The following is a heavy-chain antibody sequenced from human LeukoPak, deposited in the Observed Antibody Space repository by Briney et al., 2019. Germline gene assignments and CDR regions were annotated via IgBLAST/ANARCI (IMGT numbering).Heavy chain of an antibody. CDR2: IKQDGSEK. V-gene: IGHV3-7*01. CDR1: GFTFSSYW. J-gene: IGHJ6*03. CDR3: AREGRRYSSGWYRRLPYYMDV. D-gene: IGHD6-19*01. Sequence: QAGGSPRLSCAASGFTFSSYWMSWVRQAPGKGLEWVANIKQDGSEKYYVDSVKGRFTISRDNAKNSLYLQMNSLRAEDTAVYYCAREGRRYSSGWYRRLPYYMDVWGKGTTVTISS.